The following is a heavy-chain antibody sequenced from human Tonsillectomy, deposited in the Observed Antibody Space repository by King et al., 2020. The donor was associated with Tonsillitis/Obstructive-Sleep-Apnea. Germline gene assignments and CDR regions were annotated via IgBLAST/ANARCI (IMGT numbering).Heavy chain of an antibody. CDR1: GFTFSSYA. CDR3: AKVICGGDCYSWYFDL. CDR2: ISGSGGST. D-gene: IGHD2-21*01. V-gene: IGHV3-23*04. Sequence: VQLVESGGGLVQPGGSLRLSCAASGFTFSSYAMSWVRQAPGKGLEWVSDISGSGGSTYYAESVKGRFTNSRDNSKNTLYLQVNSLRVEDTAVYYCAKVICGGDCYSWYFDLWGRGTPVTVSS. J-gene: IGHJ2*01.